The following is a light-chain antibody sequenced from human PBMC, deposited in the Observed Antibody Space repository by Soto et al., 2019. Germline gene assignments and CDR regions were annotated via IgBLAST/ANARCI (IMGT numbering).Light chain of an antibody. CDR3: QQYHDTGT. J-gene: IGKJ1*01. CDR2: AAS. CDR1: QGISNY. V-gene: IGKV1-16*01. Sequence: DIQMTQSPSSLSASVGDRVTITCRASQGISNYLAWYQQKPGKAPKLLIYAASSLQSGVPSRFSGSGSGTDFTLTISRLEPEDFAVYYCQQYHDTGTFGQGTKVDIK.